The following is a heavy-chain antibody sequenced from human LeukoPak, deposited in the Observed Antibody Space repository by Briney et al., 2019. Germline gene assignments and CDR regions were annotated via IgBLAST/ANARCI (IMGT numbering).Heavy chain of an antibody. Sequence: PSETLSLTCAVSGYSISSGYYWGWIRQPPGKGLGWIGSIYHSGSTYYNPSLKSRVTISVDTSKNQFSLKLSSVTAADTAVYYCARHHGRVNVVVPAAIGAFDIWGQGTTVTVSS. CDR1: GYSISSGYY. J-gene: IGHJ3*02. V-gene: IGHV4-38-2*01. CDR2: IYHSGST. CDR3: ARHHGRVNVVVPAAIGAFDI. D-gene: IGHD2-2*01.